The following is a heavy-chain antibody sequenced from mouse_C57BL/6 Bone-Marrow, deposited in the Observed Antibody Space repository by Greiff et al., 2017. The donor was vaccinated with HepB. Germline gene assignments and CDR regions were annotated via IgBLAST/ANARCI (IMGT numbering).Heavy chain of an antibody. CDR3: ARRDDYGYYYAMDY. Sequence: EVKLVESGGGLVQPGGSLKLSCAASGFTFSDYYMYWVRQTPEKRLEWVAYISNGGGSTYYPDTVKGRFTISRDNAKNTLYLQMSRLKSEDTAMYYCARRDDYGYYYAMDYWGQGTSVTVSS. J-gene: IGHJ4*01. CDR1: GFTFSDYY. CDR2: ISNGGGST. D-gene: IGHD2-4*01. V-gene: IGHV5-12*01.